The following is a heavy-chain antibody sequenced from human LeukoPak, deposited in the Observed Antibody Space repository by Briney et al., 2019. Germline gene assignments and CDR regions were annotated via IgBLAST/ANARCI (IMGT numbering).Heavy chain of an antibody. CDR3: ARVGDKRLFDP. J-gene: IGHJ5*02. D-gene: IGHD5-24*01. CDR1: GGSISSGGYS. V-gene: IGHV4-30-2*01. Sequence: PSQTLSLTCAVSGGSISSGGYSWSWIRQPPGKGLEWIGYINHSGSTYYNPSLKSRVTISVDRSKNQFSLKLSSVTAADTAVYYCARVGDKRLFDPWGQGTLVTVSS. CDR2: INHSGST.